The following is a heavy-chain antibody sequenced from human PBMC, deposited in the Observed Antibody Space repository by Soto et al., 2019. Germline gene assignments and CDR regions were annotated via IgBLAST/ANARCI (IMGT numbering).Heavy chain of an antibody. CDR3: ARQGTTVTTVFDY. J-gene: IGHJ4*02. CDR2: IYYTGST. CDR1: GGSISSYSYY. Sequence: SETLSLTCTVSGGSISSYSYYWGWIRQPPGKGLEWIGSIYYTGSTYYNPSLKSRVTISVDTSKNQFSLKLSSVTAADTAVYYCARQGTTVTTVFDYWGQGTLVTVSS. V-gene: IGHV4-39*01. D-gene: IGHD4-17*01.